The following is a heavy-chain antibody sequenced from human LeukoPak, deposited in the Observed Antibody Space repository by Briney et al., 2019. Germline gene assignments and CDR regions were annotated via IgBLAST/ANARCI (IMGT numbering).Heavy chain of an antibody. J-gene: IGHJ4*02. D-gene: IGHD3-22*01. CDR2: INHSGST. CDR1: GGSFSGYY. V-gene: IGHV4-34*01. CDR3: ARGYDNFDY. Sequence: SETLSLTCAVYGGSFSGYYWSWIRQPPGKGLEWIGEINHSGSTNYNPSLKSRVTISVDTSKNQFSLKLSSVTAADTAVYYCARGYDNFDYWGQGTLVTVSS.